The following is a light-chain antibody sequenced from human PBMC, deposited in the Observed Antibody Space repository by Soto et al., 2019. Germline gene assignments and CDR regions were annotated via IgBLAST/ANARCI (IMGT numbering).Light chain of an antibody. Sequence: AIRMTHSPSSLSASTGDRVTITCRAGQGISSYLAWYQQKPGKAPKLLIYAASTLQSGVPSRFSGSGSGTDFTLTISCLQSEDFTTYYCQQYYSYSTFGQGTKVEIK. CDR3: QQYYSYST. J-gene: IGKJ1*01. CDR1: QGISSY. CDR2: AAS. V-gene: IGKV1-8*01.